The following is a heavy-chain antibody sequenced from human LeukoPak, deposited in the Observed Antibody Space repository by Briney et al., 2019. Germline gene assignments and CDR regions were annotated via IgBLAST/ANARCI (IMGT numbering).Heavy chain of an antibody. V-gene: IGHV4-59*01. J-gene: IGHJ4*02. CDR1: GGSISSYY. CDR2: IYYSVRT. D-gene: IGHD3-22*01. Sequence: SETLSLXCTVSGGSISSYYWSWVRQPPGKGLEWIGYIYYSVRTNYNPSPQSRVTISVDTSKNQFSLKLSSVTAANTAVYYCAAYYESSGCFDYWGQGNLVTVSS. CDR3: AAYYESSGCFDY.